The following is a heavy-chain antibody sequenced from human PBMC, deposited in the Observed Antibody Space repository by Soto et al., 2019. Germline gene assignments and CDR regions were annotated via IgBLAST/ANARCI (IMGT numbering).Heavy chain of an antibody. CDR2: INPKSGDT. CDR1: GYTFTGYY. Sequence: ASVKVSCKASGYTFTGYYIHWVRRAPGQGLEWMGWINPKSGDTNYAQKFQGRVSMTRDTSITTAHMEVSRLKSDDTAVYYCARGSPRMGALPTYWGQGTLVTVSS. V-gene: IGHV1-2*02. CDR3: ARGSPRMGALPTY. D-gene: IGHD1-26*01. J-gene: IGHJ4*02.